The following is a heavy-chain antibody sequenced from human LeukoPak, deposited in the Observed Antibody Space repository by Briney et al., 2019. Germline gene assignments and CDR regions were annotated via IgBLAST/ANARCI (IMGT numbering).Heavy chain of an antibody. CDR1: GGSFSGYY. CDR2: INHSGST. D-gene: IGHD5-18*01. Sequence: PSETLSLTCAVYGGSFSGYYWSWIRQPPGKGLEWIGEINHSGSTNYNPSLKSRVTISVDTSKNQLSLKLSSVTAADTAVYYCARGRGIQLWLRAANFDYWGQGTLVTVSS. V-gene: IGHV4-34*01. CDR3: ARGRGIQLWLRAANFDY. J-gene: IGHJ4*02.